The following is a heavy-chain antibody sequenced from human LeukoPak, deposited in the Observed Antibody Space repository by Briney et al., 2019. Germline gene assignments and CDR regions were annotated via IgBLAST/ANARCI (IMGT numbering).Heavy chain of an antibody. CDR1: GGSISSYY. D-gene: IGHD3-9*01. V-gene: IGHV4-59*08. J-gene: IGHJ3*01. CDR3: ASGYFGDAFDV. Sequence: SETLSLTCTVSGGSISSYYWSWIRQPPGKGLEWIGYIYYTGTTNYNPSLKSRVTISVDISKNHFSLKLSSVTAADTAVYYYASGYFGDAFDVWGQRTMVTVSS. CDR2: IYYTGTT.